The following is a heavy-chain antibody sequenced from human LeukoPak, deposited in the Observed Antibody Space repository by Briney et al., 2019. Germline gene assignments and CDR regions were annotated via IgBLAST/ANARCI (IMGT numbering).Heavy chain of an antibody. CDR3: AREGEGDTAMVIDY. Sequence: KPSETLSLTCAVYGGSFSGYYWSWIRQPPGKGLEWIGEINHSGSTNYNPSLKSRVTISVDTSKNQFSLKLSSVTAADTAVYYCAREGEGDTAMVIDYWGQGTLVTVSS. V-gene: IGHV4-34*01. CDR2: INHSGST. CDR1: GGSFSGYY. D-gene: IGHD5-18*01. J-gene: IGHJ4*02.